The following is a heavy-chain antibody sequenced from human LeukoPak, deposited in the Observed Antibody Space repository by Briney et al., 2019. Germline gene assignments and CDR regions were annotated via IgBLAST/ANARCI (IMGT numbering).Heavy chain of an antibody. CDR3: ARGNDYGDYVVGPWFDP. CDR1: GGSFSGYY. CDR2: INHSGST. J-gene: IGHJ5*02. V-gene: IGHV4-34*01. D-gene: IGHD4-17*01. Sequence: SETLSLTCAVYGGSFSGYYWSWIRQPPGKGLGWIGEINHSGSTNYNPSLKSRVTISVDTSKNQFSLKLSSVTAADTAVYYCARGNDYGDYVVGPWFDPWGQGTLVTVSS.